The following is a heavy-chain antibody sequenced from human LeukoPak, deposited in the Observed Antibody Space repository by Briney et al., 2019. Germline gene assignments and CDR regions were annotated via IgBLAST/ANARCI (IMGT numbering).Heavy chain of an antibody. CDR2: VKSKTDGGTT. J-gene: IGHJ4*02. CDR3: TTGTGGSGRYYTFDQ. V-gene: IGHV3-15*01. D-gene: IGHD3-10*01. CDR1: GFIVSNAW. Sequence: GGSLRLSCAASGFIVSNAWMSWVRQAPGKGLEWIGRVKSKTDGGTTDYAAPVKGRFTISRDESENTPYLQMNSLKTEDTAVYYCTTGTGGSGRYYTFDQWGRGTLVTVSS.